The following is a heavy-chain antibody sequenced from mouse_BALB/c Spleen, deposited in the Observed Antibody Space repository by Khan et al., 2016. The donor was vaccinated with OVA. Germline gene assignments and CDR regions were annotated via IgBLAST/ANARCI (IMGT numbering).Heavy chain of an antibody. CDR2: TNPTNGRT. J-gene: IGHJ2*01. D-gene: IGHD1-1*01. CDR1: GYTFTSYW. Sequence: VKLQQSGAELVKAGASVKMSCKASGYTFTSYWMHWVKQRLGQGLEWFAETNPTNGRTYYNEKFKSKATLTVDKSSSTAYMLLSGPTFEDSAVYYCARIKMIVATYFDYWGQGTTLTVSS. V-gene: IGHV1S81*02. CDR3: ARIKMIVATYFDY.